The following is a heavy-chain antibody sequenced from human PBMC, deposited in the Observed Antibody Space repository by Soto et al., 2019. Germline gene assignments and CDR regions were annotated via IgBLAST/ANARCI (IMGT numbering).Heavy chain of an antibody. J-gene: IGHJ3*02. D-gene: IGHD6-19*01. CDR2: IYYSGST. Sequence: SETLSLTCTVSGGSISSSSYYWGWIRQPPGKGLEWIGSIYYSGSTYYNPSLKSRVTISVDTSKNQFSLKLSSVTAADTAVYYCASPTPTSISVAGRPDDAFDIWGQGTMVTVSS. CDR1: GGSISSSSYY. V-gene: IGHV4-39*01. CDR3: ASPTPTSISVAGRPDDAFDI.